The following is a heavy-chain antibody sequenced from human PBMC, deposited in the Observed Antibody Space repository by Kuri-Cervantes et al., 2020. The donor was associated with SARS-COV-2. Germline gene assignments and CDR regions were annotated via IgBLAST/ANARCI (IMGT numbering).Heavy chain of an antibody. CDR2: ISSSSSYI. V-gene: IGHV3-21*01. Sequence: GESLKISCAASGFTFSSYSMNWVRQAPGKGLEWVSSISSSSSYIYYADSVKGRSTISRDNAKNSLYLQMNSLRAEDTAVYYCAREVAAAGYWGQGTLVTVSS. CDR3: AREVAAAGY. D-gene: IGHD6-13*01. J-gene: IGHJ4*02. CDR1: GFTFSSYS.